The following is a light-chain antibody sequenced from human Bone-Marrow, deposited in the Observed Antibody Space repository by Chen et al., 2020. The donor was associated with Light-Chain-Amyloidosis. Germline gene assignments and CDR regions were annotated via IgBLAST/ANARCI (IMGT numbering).Light chain of an antibody. CDR2: DDS. CDR3: QVWDRSSDRPV. V-gene: IGLV3-21*02. CDR1: NIGSTS. Sequence: SYVLTQPSSVSVAPGQTATNACGGNNIGSTSVHCYQQTPGQAPLLVVDDDSDRPSWIPERLSGSNSGNTATLTISRVEAGDEADYYCQVWDRSSDRPVFGGGTKLTVL. J-gene: IGLJ3*02.